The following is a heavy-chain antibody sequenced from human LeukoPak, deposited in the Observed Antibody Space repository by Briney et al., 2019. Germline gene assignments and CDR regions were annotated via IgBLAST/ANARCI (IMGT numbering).Heavy chain of an antibody. CDR3: ARSRRSWSTFDY. D-gene: IGHD6-13*01. CDR1: GFSISSGYY. V-gene: IGHV4-38-2*02. J-gene: IGHJ4*02. CDR2: IYHSGST. Sequence: SETLSLTCTVSGFSISSGYYWGWIRQPPGKGLEWIGNIYHSGSTYYNPSLKSRVTISVDTSKNQFSLKLTSVTATDTAVYYCARSRRSWSTFDYWGQGTLVTVSS.